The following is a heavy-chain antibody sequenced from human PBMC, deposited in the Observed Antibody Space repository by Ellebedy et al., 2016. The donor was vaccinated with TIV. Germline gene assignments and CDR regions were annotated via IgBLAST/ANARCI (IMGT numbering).Heavy chain of an antibody. J-gene: IGHJ4*02. D-gene: IGHD4-17*01. CDR1: GGTFSNYA. CDR2: INPLLGVA. Sequence: AASVKVSCKASGGTFSNYAISWVRQAPGQGLAWMGRINPLLGVASYAQKFQGRLTIIADTATSTEYMELSSLTYEDTDVSYCAADYGDYVAEDWGQGTLITVSS. V-gene: IGHV1-69*04. CDR3: AADYGDYVAED.